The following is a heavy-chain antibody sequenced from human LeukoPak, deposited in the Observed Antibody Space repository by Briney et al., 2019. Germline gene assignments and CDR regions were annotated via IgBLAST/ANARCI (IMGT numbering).Heavy chain of an antibody. Sequence: SETLSLTCTVSGGSISSYYRSWIRQPPGKGLEWIGYIYYSGSTNYNPSLKSRFTISVDTSKNQFSLKLSSVTAADTAVYYCARGTGYDFWSGYYIYYNWFDPWGQGTLVTVSS. CDR3: ARGTGYDFWSGYYIYYNWFDP. CDR2: IYYSGST. CDR1: GGSISSYY. J-gene: IGHJ5*02. V-gene: IGHV4-59*01. D-gene: IGHD3-3*01.